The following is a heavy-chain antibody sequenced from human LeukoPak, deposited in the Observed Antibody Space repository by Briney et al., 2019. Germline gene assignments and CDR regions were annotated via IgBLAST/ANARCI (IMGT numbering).Heavy chain of an antibody. Sequence: SETLSLTCTVSGGSISSSSYYWSWIRQPPGKGLEWIGYIYYSGSTYYNPSLKSRVTISVDTSKNQFSLKLSSVTAADTAVYYCARNYYDWGYFQHWGQGTLVTVSS. V-gene: IGHV4-61*05. CDR1: GGSISSSSYY. J-gene: IGHJ1*01. CDR2: IYYSGST. D-gene: IGHD3-22*01. CDR3: ARNYYDWGYFQH.